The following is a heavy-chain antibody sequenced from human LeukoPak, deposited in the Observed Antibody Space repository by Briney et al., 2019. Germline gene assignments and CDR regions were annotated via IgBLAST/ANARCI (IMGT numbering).Heavy chain of an antibody. CDR3: AKGCSSGWYEWVEAFDI. CDR1: GFTFDDYA. J-gene: IGHJ3*02. CDR2: ICWNSGSI. D-gene: IGHD6-19*01. Sequence: GGSLRLSCAASGFTFDDYAMHWVRPAPGKGLEWGSGICWNSGSIGYADSVKGRFTISRDNAKNSLYLQMNSLRDEDTALYYCAKGCSSGWYEWVEAFDIWGQGTMVTVSS. V-gene: IGHV3-9*01.